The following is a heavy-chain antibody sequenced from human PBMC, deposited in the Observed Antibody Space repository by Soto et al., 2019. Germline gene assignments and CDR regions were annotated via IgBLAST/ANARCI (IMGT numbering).Heavy chain of an antibody. CDR1: GGTFSSYA. CDR3: ARDRGRIVVVVAATQFDAFDI. Sequence: QVQLVQSGAEVKKPGSSVKVSCKASGGTFSSYAISWVRQAPGQGLEWMAGIIPIFGTANYAQKFQGRVTITADESTSTAYMELSSLRSEDTAVYYCARDRGRIVVVVAATQFDAFDIWGQGTMVTVSS. J-gene: IGHJ3*02. V-gene: IGHV1-69*01. CDR2: IIPIFGTA. D-gene: IGHD2-15*01.